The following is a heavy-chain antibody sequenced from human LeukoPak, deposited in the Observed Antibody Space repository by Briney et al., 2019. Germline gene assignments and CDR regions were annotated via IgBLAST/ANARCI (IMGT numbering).Heavy chain of an antibody. Sequence: PSETLSLTCAVYGGSFSGYYWSWIRQPTGKGLEWIGGINHSGSTNYNPSLKSRVTISVDTSKNQFSLKLSSVTAADTAVYYCARVVPAAPTRVDPWGQGTLVTVSS. CDR1: GGSFSGYY. CDR3: ARVVPAAPTRVDP. CDR2: INHSGST. D-gene: IGHD2-2*01. J-gene: IGHJ5*02. V-gene: IGHV4-34*01.